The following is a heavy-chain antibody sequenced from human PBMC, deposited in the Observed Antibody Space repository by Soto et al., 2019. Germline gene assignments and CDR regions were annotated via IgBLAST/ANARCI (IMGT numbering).Heavy chain of an antibody. J-gene: IGHJ4*02. CDR3: ARDNSPTYSSSWYRGSGTEPHDY. Sequence: PGGSLRLSCAASGFTFSSYSMNWVRQAPGKGLEWVSYISSSSSTIYYADSVKGRFTISRDNAKNSLYLQMNSLRAEDTAVYYCARDNSPTYSSSWYRGSGTEPHDYWGQGTLVTVSS. CDR1: GFTFSSYS. CDR2: ISSSSSTI. D-gene: IGHD6-13*01. V-gene: IGHV3-48*01.